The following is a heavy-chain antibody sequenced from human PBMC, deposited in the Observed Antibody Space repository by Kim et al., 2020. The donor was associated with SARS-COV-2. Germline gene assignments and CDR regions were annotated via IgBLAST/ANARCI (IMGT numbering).Heavy chain of an antibody. D-gene: IGHD4-17*01. CDR3: ARGLTTVTTVPEHNWFDP. V-gene: IGHV4-59*01. J-gene: IGHJ5*02. Sequence: SETLSLTCTVSGGSISSYYWSWIRQPPGKGLEWIGYIYYSGSTNYNPSLKSRVTISVDTSKNQFSLKLSSVTAADTAVYYCARGLTTVTTVPEHNWFDP. CDR2: IYYSGST. CDR1: GGSISSYY.